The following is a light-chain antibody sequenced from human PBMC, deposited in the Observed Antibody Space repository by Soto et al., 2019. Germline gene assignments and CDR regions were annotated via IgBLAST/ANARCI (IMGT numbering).Light chain of an antibody. CDR2: EVS. CDR1: SSDIGDYNY. Sequence: QAALAQPASVSGAPGQSITISCSGTSSDIGDYNYVSWYQQHPGKAPKLVLYEVSNRPSGISNRFSASKSGNTASLTISGLQAEDEGDYYCSSYRRNRDVMFGGGTQPTVL. V-gene: IGLV2-14*01. J-gene: IGLJ3*02. CDR3: SSYRRNRDVM.